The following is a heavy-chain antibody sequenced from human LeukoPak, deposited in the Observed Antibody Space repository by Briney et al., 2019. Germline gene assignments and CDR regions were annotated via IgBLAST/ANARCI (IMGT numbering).Heavy chain of an antibody. V-gene: IGHV3-23*01. D-gene: IGHD5-18*01. CDR3: AKETSGGEYNYAWRILDY. CDR1: GFTFSSYA. J-gene: IGHJ4*02. Sequence: GGSLRLSCAASGFTFSSYAMSWVRQAPGKGLEWVSSISGSSGSTAYADSVKGRFTISRDNSKNTLYLQMNSLRAEDTAVYYCAKETSGGEYNYAWRILDYWGQGTLVTVSS. CDR2: ISGSSGST.